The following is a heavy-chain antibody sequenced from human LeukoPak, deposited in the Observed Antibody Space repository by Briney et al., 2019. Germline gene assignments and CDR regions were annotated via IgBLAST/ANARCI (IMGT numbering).Heavy chain of an antibody. J-gene: IGHJ4*02. CDR1: GGSISSSSYY. V-gene: IGHV4-39*01. D-gene: IGHD5-24*01. CDR3: ASQRWLQRLDY. Sequence: SETLSLTCTVSGGSISSSSYYWGWIRQPPGKGLEWIGSIYYSGSTYYNPSLKSRVTISVDTSKNQFSLKLSSVTAADTAVYYCASQRWLQRLDYWGQGTLVTVSS. CDR2: IYYSGST.